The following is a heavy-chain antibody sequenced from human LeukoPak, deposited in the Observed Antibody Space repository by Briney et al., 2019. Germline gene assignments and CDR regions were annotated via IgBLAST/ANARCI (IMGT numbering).Heavy chain of an antibody. J-gene: IGHJ4*02. CDR2: ISATGGTI. D-gene: IGHD6-19*01. V-gene: IGHV3-48*04. Sequence: GGSLRLSCAASGFTFSSNGMNWVRQAPGKGLEWVSYISATGGTIYYADSVKGRFTVSRDNAKNSLYLQMNSLRAEDTAVYYCARGSGFVDYFDYWGQGTLVTVSS. CDR1: GFTFSSNG. CDR3: ARGSGFVDYFDY.